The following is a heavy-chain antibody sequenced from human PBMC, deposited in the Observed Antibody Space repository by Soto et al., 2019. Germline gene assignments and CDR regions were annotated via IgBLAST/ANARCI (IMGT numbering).Heavy chain of an antibody. CDR2: IHYTGST. J-gene: IGHJ4*02. D-gene: IGHD6-19*01. CDR3: GRGGWSLDS. CDR1: GGSINSFY. V-gene: IGHV4-59*01. Sequence: SETLSLTCVVLGGSINSFYWSWLRQPPGKGLEWVGYIHYTGSTIYNPSRRGRLTISVDTSKNQFSLKLSSVSAADRAGYYRGRGGWSLDSWGPGILVTASS.